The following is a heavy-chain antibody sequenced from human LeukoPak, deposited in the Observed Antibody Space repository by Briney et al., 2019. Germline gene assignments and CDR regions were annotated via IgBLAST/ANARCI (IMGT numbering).Heavy chain of an antibody. CDR3: ARGRFNSYYYGSGNNWFDP. V-gene: IGHV4-34*01. CDR2: INHSGST. J-gene: IGHJ5*02. Sequence: KPSETLSLTCAVYGGSFSGYYWSWIRQPPGKGLEWIGEINHSGSTNYNPSLKSRVTISVDTSKNQFSLKLSSVTAADTAVYYCARGRFNSYYYGSGNNWFDPWGQGTLVTVSS. D-gene: IGHD3-10*01. CDR1: GGSFSGYY.